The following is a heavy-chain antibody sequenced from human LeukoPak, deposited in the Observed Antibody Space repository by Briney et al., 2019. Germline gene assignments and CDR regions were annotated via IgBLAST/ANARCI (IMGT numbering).Heavy chain of an antibody. D-gene: IGHD5-18*01. CDR1: GFTFSSYG. CDR2: IPYDRSAK. CDR3: AKDFSYSIDY. V-gene: IGHV3-30*02. Sequence: PGGSLRLSCRASGFTFSSYGIHWVRQAPGKGLERVTFIPYDRSAKYFADSVKGRFTVSRDNSRNTLSLQMNSLRVEDTAVYYCAKDFSYSIDYWGRGTLVTVSS. J-gene: IGHJ4*02.